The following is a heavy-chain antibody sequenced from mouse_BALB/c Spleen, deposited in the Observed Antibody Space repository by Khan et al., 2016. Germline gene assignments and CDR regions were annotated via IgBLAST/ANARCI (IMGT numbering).Heavy chain of an antibody. Sequence: EVELVESGGGLVQPGGSLKLSCATSGFTFSDYYMYWVSQTPEKRLEWVAYISNAGGSTYYPDTVKGRFTISRDNAKNTLYLQMSRLKSEHTAMYYCARPRLGAFSYWGQGTTLTVSS. CDR2: ISNAGGST. CDR3: ARPRLGAFSY. CDR1: GFTFSDYY. D-gene: IGHD4-1*01. V-gene: IGHV5-12*02. J-gene: IGHJ2*01.